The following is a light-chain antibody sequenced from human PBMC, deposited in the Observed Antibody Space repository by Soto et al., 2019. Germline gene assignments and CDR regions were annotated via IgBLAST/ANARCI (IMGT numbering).Light chain of an antibody. V-gene: IGLV2-14*01. CDR1: SSDVGGYNY. CDR2: DVS. CDR3: SSYTSSSTLHV. Sequence: QSVLTQPASVSGSPGQSITISCTGTSSDVGGYNYVSWYQQHPGKAPKLMIYDVSNRPSGVSNRFSGSKSGNTASLTISGLQAEDEADYYCSSYTSSSTLHVSGTGTKVTVL. J-gene: IGLJ1*01.